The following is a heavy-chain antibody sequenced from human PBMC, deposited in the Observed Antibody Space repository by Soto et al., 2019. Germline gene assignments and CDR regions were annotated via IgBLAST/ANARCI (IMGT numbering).Heavy chain of an antibody. V-gene: IGHV3-23*01. D-gene: IGHD2-2*01. CDR2: VIVSGANT. Sequence: PGESLTLSCAVSGFTFSSDAMSWVRQPPGGGLEWVATVIVSGANTYYRTAVKGRFTPSRDTSKNTLYLQVTCLIAADPVVYYYAKVVPDDCSSITCRYFDYWGLGTLVTV. J-gene: IGHJ4*02. CDR1: GFTFSSDA. CDR3: AKVVPDDCSSITCRYFDY.